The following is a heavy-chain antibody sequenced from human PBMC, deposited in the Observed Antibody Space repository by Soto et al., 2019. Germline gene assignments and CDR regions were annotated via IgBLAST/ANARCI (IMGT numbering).Heavy chain of an antibody. V-gene: IGHV3-48*03. J-gene: IGHJ6*02. D-gene: IGHD6-13*01. CDR2: ISSSGSTI. CDR1: GFHISSYE. Sequence: SGGSLILSCDTSGFHISSYEINLVRPSPAKGLEWVSYISSSGSTIYYADSVKGRFTISRDNAKNSLYLQMDSLRAEDTAVYYCARDQEAGSFFPYYYGMDVWGQGTTVTFSS. CDR3: ARDQEAGSFFPYYYGMDV.